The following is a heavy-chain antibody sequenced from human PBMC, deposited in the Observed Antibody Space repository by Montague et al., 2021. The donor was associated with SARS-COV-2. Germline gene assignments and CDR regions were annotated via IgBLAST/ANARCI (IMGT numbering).Heavy chain of an antibody. J-gene: IGHJ6*02. V-gene: IGHV2-70*01. CDR1: GFSLSTSGMC. Sequence: PALVKPTQTLTLTCTFSGFSLSTSGMCVSWIRQPPGKALEWLALIDWDDDKYYSTSLKTRLTISKDTSKNRVVLTMTNMDPVDTATYYCARMTTVVTLGYYYYYGMDVWGQGTTVTVSS. CDR3: ARMTTVVTLGYYYYYGMDV. D-gene: IGHD4-23*01. CDR2: IDWDDDK.